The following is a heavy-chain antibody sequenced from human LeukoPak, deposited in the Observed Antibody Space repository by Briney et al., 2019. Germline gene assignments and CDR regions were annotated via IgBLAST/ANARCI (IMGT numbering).Heavy chain of an antibody. Sequence: SETLSLTCTVSGGSISSYYWSWIRQPPGKGLEWIGYIYNSGSTNYNPSLKSRVTISVDRSKNQFSLKLSSVTAADTAVYYCSRESGPFCPFGHWGQGTLVAVTS. V-gene: IGHV4-59*12. CDR2: IYNSGST. D-gene: IGHD1-26*01. CDR1: GGSISSYY. CDR3: SRESGPFCPFGH. J-gene: IGHJ4*02.